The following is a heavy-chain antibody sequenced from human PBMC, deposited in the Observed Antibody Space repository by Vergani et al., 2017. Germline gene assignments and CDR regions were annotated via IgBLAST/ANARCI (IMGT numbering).Heavy chain of an antibody. Sequence: QVQLQESGPGLVKPSETLSLTCTVSGASVNRANYYWSWIRQTPGTGLEWIGFIYHSGGTSYSPSLKSRVTISVDTSKNQFSLKLSSVTAADTAVYYCARSAAAGTKSVWFDPWGQGTLVTVSS. CDR1: GASVNRANYY. D-gene: IGHD6-13*01. CDR2: IYHSGGT. J-gene: IGHJ5*02. V-gene: IGHV4-61*01. CDR3: ARSAAAGTKSVWFDP.